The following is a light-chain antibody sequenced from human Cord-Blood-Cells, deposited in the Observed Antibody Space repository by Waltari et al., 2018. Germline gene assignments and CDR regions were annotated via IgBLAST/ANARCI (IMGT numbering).Light chain of an antibody. CDR1: QSVSSY. V-gene: IGKV3-11*01. CDR3: QQRSNWPPGCT. CDR2: DAS. Sequence: EIVLTQSPATLSSSPGERATLSCRASQSVSSYLAWYQQKPGQAPRLLIYDASNRATGIPARFSGSGSGTDFTLTISSLEPEDFAVYYCQQRSNWPPGCTFGGGTKVEIK. J-gene: IGKJ4*01.